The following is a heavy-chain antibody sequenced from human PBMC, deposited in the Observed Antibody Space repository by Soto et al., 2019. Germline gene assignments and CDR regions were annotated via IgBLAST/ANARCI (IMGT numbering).Heavy chain of an antibody. V-gene: IGHV1-2*02. Sequence: ASVKVSCKASGYTFSGYYIHWLRQAPGQGLEWMGWLNPNSGGTNYAQKFQGRVTVTRDRPSSTAFMELSRLTSDDTAVYYCARSLTEGYCTITGCYTRPLYGMDVWGQGTTVTVSS. D-gene: IGHD2-2*02. CDR1: GYTFSGYY. J-gene: IGHJ6*02. CDR3: ARSLTEGYCTITGCYTRPLYGMDV. CDR2: LNPNSGGT.